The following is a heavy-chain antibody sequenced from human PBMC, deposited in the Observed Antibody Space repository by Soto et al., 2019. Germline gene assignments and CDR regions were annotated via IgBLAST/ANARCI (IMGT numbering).Heavy chain of an antibody. D-gene: IGHD2-21*01. J-gene: IGHJ6*02. CDR3: ARDRIYYYGMDV. V-gene: IGHV1-18*01. Sequence: ASVKVSCKASGYSFTSYGISWVRQAPGQGLEWMGWISTYNGNIQYAQKFQGRVTMTTDTSTSTAYMELRSLRSDDTAVYYCARDRIYYYGMDVWGQGTTVTV. CDR2: ISTYNGNI. CDR1: GYSFTSYG.